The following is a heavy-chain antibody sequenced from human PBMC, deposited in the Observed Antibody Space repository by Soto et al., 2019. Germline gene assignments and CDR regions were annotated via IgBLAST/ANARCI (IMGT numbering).Heavy chain of an antibody. CDR2: IYPGDSDT. J-gene: IGHJ6*02. Sequence: PGESLKISCKGSGYSFTSYWIGWVRQMPGKGLEWMGIIYPGDSDTRYSPSFQGQVTISADKSISTAYLQWSGLRASDTAMYYCARRDYGPPIPHCGMDVWGQGTTVTVSS. D-gene: IGHD4-17*01. CDR1: GYSFTSYW. CDR3: ARRDYGPPIPHCGMDV. V-gene: IGHV5-51*01.